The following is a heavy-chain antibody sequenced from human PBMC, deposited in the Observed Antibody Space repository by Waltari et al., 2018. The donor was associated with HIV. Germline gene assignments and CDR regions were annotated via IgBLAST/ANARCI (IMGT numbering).Heavy chain of an antibody. J-gene: IGHJ4*02. CDR3: ARDFPLEGDNGDYFDT. Sequence: EVHLVESGGGLVKPGGSLRLSCAASGFRFSNYWLSWVRQAPGKGLEWVANIKQDGSEKYYVGSVKGRFTISRDNAKNSLYLQMNSLSADDTAVYYCARDFPLEGDNGDYFDTWGQGTLVTVSS. CDR1: GFRFSNYW. D-gene: IGHD1-26*01. CDR2: IKQDGSEK. V-gene: IGHV3-7*01.